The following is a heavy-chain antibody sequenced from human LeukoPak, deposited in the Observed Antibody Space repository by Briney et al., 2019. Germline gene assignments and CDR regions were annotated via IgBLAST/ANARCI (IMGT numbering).Heavy chain of an antibody. CDR3: ARIAARPDEDYYYGMDV. J-gene: IGHJ6*02. V-gene: IGHV5-51*01. Sequence: GESLKISCKGSGYSFTSYWIGWVRQMPGKGLEWMGIIYPGDSDTRYSPSFQGQVTISADKSISTAYLQWSSLKASDTAMYYCARIAARPDEDYYYGMDVWGQETTVTVSS. D-gene: IGHD6-6*01. CDR2: IYPGDSDT. CDR1: GYSFTSYW.